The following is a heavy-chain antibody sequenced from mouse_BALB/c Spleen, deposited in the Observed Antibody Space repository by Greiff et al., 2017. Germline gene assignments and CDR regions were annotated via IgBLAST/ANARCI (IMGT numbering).Heavy chain of an antibody. CDR3: ARHGNYAY. D-gene: IGHD2-1*01. J-gene: IGHJ3*01. Sequence: EVQVVESGGGLVKPGGSLKLSCAASGFAFSSYDMSWVRQTPEKRLEWVAYISSGGGSTYYPDTVKGRFTISRDNAKNTLYLQMSSLKSEDTAMYYCARHGNYAYWGQGTLVTVSA. V-gene: IGHV5-12-1*01. CDR2: ISSGGGST. CDR1: GFAFSSYD.